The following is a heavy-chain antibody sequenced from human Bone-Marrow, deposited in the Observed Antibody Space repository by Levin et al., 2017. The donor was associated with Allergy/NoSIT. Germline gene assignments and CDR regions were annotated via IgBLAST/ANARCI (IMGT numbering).Heavy chain of an antibody. CDR3: ARGGQDIVVVPAAIGEMAKNDNWFDP. J-gene: IGHJ5*02. D-gene: IGHD2-2*01. CDR2: INPSGGST. Sequence: GESLKISCKASGYTFTSYYMHWVRQAPGQGLEWMGIINPSGGSTSYAQKFQGRVTMTRDTSTSTVYMELSSLRSEDTAVYYCARGGQDIVVVPAAIGEMAKNDNWFDPWGQGTLVTVSS. V-gene: IGHV1-46*01. CDR1: GYTFTSYY.